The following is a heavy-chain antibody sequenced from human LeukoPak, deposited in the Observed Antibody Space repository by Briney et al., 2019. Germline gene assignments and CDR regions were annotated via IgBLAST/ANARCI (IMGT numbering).Heavy chain of an antibody. CDR2: LSSSGGST. CDR3: ARGLGRELDGAFDI. D-gene: IGHD3-10*01. CDR1: GFTFSTYA. Sequence: GGSLRLSCAASGFTFSTYAMSWVRQAPGKGLEWVSGLSSSGGSTYYADSVKGRFTISRDNSRNTLYLQMNSLRAEDTAVYYCARGLGRELDGAFDIWGQGTMVTVSS. J-gene: IGHJ3*02. V-gene: IGHV3-23*01.